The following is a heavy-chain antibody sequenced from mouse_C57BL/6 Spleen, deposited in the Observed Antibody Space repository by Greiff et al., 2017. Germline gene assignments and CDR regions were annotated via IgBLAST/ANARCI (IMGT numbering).Heavy chain of an antibody. CDR2: IYPGSGST. D-gene: IGHD3-2*02. J-gene: IGHJ4*01. CDR3: ARGSGYVNYAMDY. CDR1: GYTFTSYW. Sequence: QVQLQQPGAELVKPGASVKMSCKASGYTFTSYWITWVKQRPGQGLEWIGDIYPGSGSTNYNEKFKSKATLTVDTSSSTAYMQLSSLTSEDSAVYYCARGSGYVNYAMDYWGQGTSVTVSS. V-gene: IGHV1-55*01.